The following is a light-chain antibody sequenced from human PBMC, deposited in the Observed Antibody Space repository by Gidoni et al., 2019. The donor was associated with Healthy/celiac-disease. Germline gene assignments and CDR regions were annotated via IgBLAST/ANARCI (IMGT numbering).Light chain of an antibody. V-gene: IGKV3-15*01. Sequence: EIVMTQSPATLSVSPGERATLSCRASQSVSSNLAWYQQKPGQAPRLLIYGASTRATGIPARFSGSGSGTEFTLTISSLQSEDFAVYYCQQYNNWPPEIFGGXTKVEIK. CDR2: GAS. J-gene: IGKJ4*01. CDR1: QSVSSN. CDR3: QQYNNWPPEI.